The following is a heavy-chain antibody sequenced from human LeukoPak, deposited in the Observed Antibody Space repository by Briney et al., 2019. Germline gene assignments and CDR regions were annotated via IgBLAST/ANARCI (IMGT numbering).Heavy chain of an antibody. CDR2: IYSDGSRT. CDR3: ARVFGASPHGIYFDY. J-gene: IGHJ4*02. V-gene: IGHV3-74*01. Sequence: GGSLRLSCAGSGFTLSSNWMHWVRQGPGKGLVWVSRIYSDGSRTNYADSVKGRFTISRDNSKNTLDLQMNSLRAEDTALYYCARVFGASPHGIYFDYWGQGTLVTVSS. D-gene: IGHD3-3*01. CDR1: GFTLSSNW.